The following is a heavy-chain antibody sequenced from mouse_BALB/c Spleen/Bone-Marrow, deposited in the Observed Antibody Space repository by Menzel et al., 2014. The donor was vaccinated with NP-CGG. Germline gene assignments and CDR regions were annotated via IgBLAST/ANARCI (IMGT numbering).Heavy chain of an antibody. V-gene: IGHV1-9*01. CDR2: ILPGSGNT. CDR1: GYTFSSYW. CDR3: ARKDYYSRFGY. J-gene: IGHJ3*01. Sequence: VQRVESGAELMKPGASVKISCKATGYTFSSYWIEWVKQRPGHGLEWIGEILPGSGNTNYNEKFKGKATFTADTSSNTAYMQLSSLTSEDSGVYYCARKDYYSRFGYWGQGTLVTVSA. D-gene: IGHD2-12*01.